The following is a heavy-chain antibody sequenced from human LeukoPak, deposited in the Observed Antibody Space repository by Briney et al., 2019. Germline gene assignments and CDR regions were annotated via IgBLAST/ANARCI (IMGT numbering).Heavy chain of an antibody. CDR3: ARLWFGEHNDWFDP. Sequence: SETLSLTCTVSGGSISSYYWSWIRQPAGKGLEWIGRIYTSGSTNYNPSLKSRVTMSVDTSKNQFSLKLSSVTAADTAVYYCARLWFGEHNDWFDPWGQGTLVTVSS. D-gene: IGHD3-10*01. CDR2: IYTSGST. V-gene: IGHV4-4*07. J-gene: IGHJ5*02. CDR1: GGSISSYY.